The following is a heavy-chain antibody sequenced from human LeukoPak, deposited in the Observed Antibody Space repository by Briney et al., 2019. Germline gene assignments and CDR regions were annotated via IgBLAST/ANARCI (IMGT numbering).Heavy chain of an antibody. CDR2: MNPNSGDT. J-gene: IGHJ4*02. V-gene: IGHV1-2*06. CDR1: GYTFTGYY. CDR3: AANYCSSTSCWPFDY. D-gene: IGHD2-2*01. Sequence: ASVKVSCKTSGYTFTGYYMHWVRQAPGQGLEWMGRMNPNSGDTNYAQKFQERVTITRDMSTSTAYMELSSLRSEDTAVYYCAANYCSSTSCWPFDYWGQGTLVTVSS.